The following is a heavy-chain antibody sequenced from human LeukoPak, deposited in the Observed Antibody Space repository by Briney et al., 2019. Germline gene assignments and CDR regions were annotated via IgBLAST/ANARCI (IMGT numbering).Heavy chain of an antibody. J-gene: IGHJ4*02. CDR2: IDPSDSYT. D-gene: IGHD2-15*01. V-gene: IGHV5-10-1*01. Sequence: GESLRISRKGSGYSFTSYWISWVRQMPGKGLEWMGRIDPSDSYTNYSPSFQGHVTISADKSISTAYLQWSSLKASDTAMYYCATIGYCSGGSCYPAPPHFDYWGQGTLVTVSS. CDR3: ATIGYCSGGSCYPAPPHFDY. CDR1: GYSFTSYW.